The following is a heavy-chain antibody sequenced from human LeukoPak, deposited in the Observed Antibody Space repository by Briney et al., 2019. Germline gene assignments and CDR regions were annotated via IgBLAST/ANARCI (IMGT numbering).Heavy chain of an antibody. CDR2: INHSGST. D-gene: IGHD3-22*01. V-gene: IGHV4-34*01. CDR1: GGSFSGYY. Sequence: PSETLSLTCAVYGGSFSGYYWSWIRQPPGKGLEWIGEINHSGSTNYNPSLKSRVTISVDTSKNQFSLKLSSVTAADTAVYYCARAVSSGYFPLDYWGQGTLVTVSS. CDR3: ARAVSSGYFPLDY. J-gene: IGHJ4*02.